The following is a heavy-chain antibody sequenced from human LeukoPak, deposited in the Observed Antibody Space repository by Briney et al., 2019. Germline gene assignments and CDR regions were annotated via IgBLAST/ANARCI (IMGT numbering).Heavy chain of an antibody. Sequence: GGSLRLSCAASGFTFSSYAMSWVRQAPGKGLECVSAISGSGGSTYYADSVKGRFTISRDNSKNTLYLQMNRLRAEDTAVYYCAKVTAVVPAAPIDYWGQGTLVTVSS. CDR2: ISGSGGST. CDR1: GFTFSSYA. CDR3: AKVTAVVPAAPIDY. D-gene: IGHD2-2*01. V-gene: IGHV3-23*01. J-gene: IGHJ4*02.